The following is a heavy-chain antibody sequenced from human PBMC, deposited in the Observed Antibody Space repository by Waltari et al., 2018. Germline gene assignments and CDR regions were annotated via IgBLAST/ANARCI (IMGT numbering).Heavy chain of an antibody. Sequence: QVQLVESGGGVVQPGRSLRLSCAASGFTFSSYAMHWVRQAPGKGLEWVAVISYDGSNKYYADSVKGRFTISRDNSKNTLYLQMNSLRAEDTAVYYCARDLNDSSGSYYYYYGMDVWGQGTTVTVSS. CDR2: ISYDGSNK. D-gene: IGHD3-22*01. V-gene: IGHV3-30-3*01. CDR3: ARDLNDSSGSYYYYYGMDV. J-gene: IGHJ6*02. CDR1: GFTFSSYA.